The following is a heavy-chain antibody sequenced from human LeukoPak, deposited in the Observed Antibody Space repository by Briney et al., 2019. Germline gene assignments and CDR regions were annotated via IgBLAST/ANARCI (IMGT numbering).Heavy chain of an antibody. CDR3: ARETRYSSSWYEWFDP. J-gene: IGHJ5*02. CDR1: GYTFTGYY. V-gene: IGHV1-2*02. CDR2: INPNSGGT. Sequence: GAPVKVSCKASGYTFTGYYMHWVRQAPGQGLEWMGWINPNSGGTNYAQKFQGRVTMTRDTSISTAYMELSRLRSDDTAVYYCARETRYSSSWYEWFDPWGQGTLVTVSS. D-gene: IGHD6-13*01.